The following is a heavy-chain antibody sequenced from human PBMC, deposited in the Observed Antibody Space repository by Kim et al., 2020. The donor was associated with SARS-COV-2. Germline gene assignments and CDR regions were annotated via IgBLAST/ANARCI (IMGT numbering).Heavy chain of an antibody. CDR3: ARGYGDYYYGMDV. J-gene: IGHJ6*02. V-gene: IGHV4-34*01. D-gene: IGHD4-17*01. Sequence: YNPSLKTRVTISVDTSKNQFSLKLSSVTAADTAVYYCARGYGDYYYGMDVWGQGTTVTVSS.